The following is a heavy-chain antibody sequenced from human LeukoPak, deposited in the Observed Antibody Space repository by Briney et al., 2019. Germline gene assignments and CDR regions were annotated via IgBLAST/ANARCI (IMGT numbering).Heavy chain of an antibody. J-gene: IGHJ4*02. D-gene: IGHD2-2*01. CDR1: GYSISSGYY. V-gene: IGHV4-38-2*02. Sequence: PSETLSLTCTVSGYSISSGYYWGWIRQPPGKGLEWIGSIYHSGSTYYNPSLKSRVTISVDTSKNQFSLKLSSVTAADTAVYYCARYCSSTSCYFNYWGQGTLVNVSS. CDR2: IYHSGST. CDR3: ARYCSSTSCYFNY.